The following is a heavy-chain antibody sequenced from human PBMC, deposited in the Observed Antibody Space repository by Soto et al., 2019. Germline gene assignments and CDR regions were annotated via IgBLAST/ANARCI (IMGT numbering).Heavy chain of an antibody. CDR1: GYTFTGYY. CDR3: ARDRSSSFYYYYGMDV. Sequence: SVKVSCTASGYTFTGYYMHWVRLAPGQGLEWMGWINPNSGGTNYAQKFQGRVTMTRDTSISTAYMELSRLRSDDTAVYYCARDRSSSFYYYYGMDVWGQGTTVTVSS. CDR2: INPNSGGT. D-gene: IGHD6-6*01. J-gene: IGHJ6*02. V-gene: IGHV1-2*02.